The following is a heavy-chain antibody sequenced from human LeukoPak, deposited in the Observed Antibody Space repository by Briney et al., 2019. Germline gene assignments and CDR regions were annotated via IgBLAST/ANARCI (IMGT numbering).Heavy chain of an antibody. V-gene: IGHV3-30-3*01. D-gene: IGHD6-13*01. Sequence: GGSLRLSCAASGFTFNDYAMYWVRQTPGKGLEWVTLISYDGYDKSYADSVRGRFTISRDNSKNTLYLQMNSLRAEDTAVYYCAKDGGTAAATPGWGQGTLVTVSS. J-gene: IGHJ4*02. CDR2: ISYDGYDK. CDR3: AKDGGTAAATPG. CDR1: GFTFNDYA.